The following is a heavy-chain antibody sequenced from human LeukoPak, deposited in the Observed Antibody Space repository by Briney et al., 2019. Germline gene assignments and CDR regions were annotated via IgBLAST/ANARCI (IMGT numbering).Heavy chain of an antibody. V-gene: IGHV3-11*04. Sequence: TGGSLRLSCAASGFTFSDYYMSWICQAPGKGLEWVSYISSSGSTIYYADSVKGRFTISRDNAKNSLYLQMNSLRAEDTAVYYCARDGVYSYGHTDYWGQGTLVTVSS. D-gene: IGHD5-18*01. CDR2: ISSSGSTI. CDR3: ARDGVYSYGHTDY. J-gene: IGHJ4*02. CDR1: GFTFSDYY.